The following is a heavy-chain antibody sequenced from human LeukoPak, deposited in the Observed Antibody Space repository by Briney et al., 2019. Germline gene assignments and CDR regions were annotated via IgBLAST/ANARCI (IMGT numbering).Heavy chain of an antibody. D-gene: IGHD2/OR15-2a*01. J-gene: IGHJ2*01. CDR1: GFTFSSYW. V-gene: IGHV3-7*03. Sequence: GGSLRLSCAASGFTFSSYWMSWVRQAPGKGLEWVANIKQDGSEKDYVDSVKGRFTISRDNAKNSLYLQMNSLRAEDTALYYCAKGGQSTTYYLKVMSGGYFDLWGRGTLVTVSS. CDR3: AKGGQSTTYYLKVMSGGYFDL. CDR2: IKQDGSEK.